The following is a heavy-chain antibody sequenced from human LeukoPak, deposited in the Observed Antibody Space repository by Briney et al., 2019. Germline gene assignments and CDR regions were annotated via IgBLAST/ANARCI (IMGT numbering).Heavy chain of an antibody. J-gene: IGHJ6*02. CDR2: ISAYNGNT. D-gene: IGHD2-2*01. V-gene: IGHV1-18*01. Sequence: GASVKVSCKASGYTFTSYGISWVRQAPGQGLEWMGWISAYNGNTHYAQKLQGRVTMTTDTSTSTAYMELRSLRSDDTAVYYCARVHIVVVPAAALFYYYYGMDVWGQGTTVTVSS. CDR3: ARVHIVVVPAAALFYYYYGMDV. CDR1: GYTFTSYG.